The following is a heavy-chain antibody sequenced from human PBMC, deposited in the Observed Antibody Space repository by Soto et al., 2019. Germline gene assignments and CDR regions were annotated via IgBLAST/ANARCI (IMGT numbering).Heavy chain of an antibody. V-gene: IGHV4-39*01. CDR2: IYYSGST. Sequence: SETLSLTCTVSGGSISSSSYYWGWLRQPPGKGLEWIGSIYYSGSTYYNPSLKSRVTISVDTSKNQFSLKLSSVTAADTAVYYCARHRRITIFGVVRDYYGMDVWGQGTTVTVSS. CDR1: GGSISSSSYY. CDR3: ARHRRITIFGVVRDYYGMDV. D-gene: IGHD3-3*01. J-gene: IGHJ6*02.